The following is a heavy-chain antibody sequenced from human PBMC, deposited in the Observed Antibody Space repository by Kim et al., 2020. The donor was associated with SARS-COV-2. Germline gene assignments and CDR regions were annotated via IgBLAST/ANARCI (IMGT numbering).Heavy chain of an antibody. V-gene: IGHV3-30*04. CDR3: AREREVPRYCSSTSCYAGGLWFDP. D-gene: IGHD2-2*01. CDR1: GFTFSSYA. CDR2: ISYDGSNK. J-gene: IGHJ5*02. Sequence: GGSLRLSCAASGFTFSSYAMHWVRQAPGKGLEWVAVISYDGSNKYYADSVKGRFTISRDNSKNTLYLQMNSLRAEDTAVYYCAREREVPRYCSSTSCYAGGLWFDPWGQGTLVTVSS.